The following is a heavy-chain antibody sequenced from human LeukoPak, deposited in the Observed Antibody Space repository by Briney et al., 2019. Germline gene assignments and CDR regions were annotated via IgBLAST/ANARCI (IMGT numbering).Heavy chain of an antibody. CDR1: GFTFSSYA. J-gene: IGHJ6*04. CDR3: VKDPYCSSTSCYEGDYYGMDV. D-gene: IGHD2-2*01. CDR2: ISSNGGST. V-gene: IGHV3-64D*06. Sequence: GGSLRLSCSASGFTFSSYAMHWVRQAPGKGLEYVSAISSNGGSTYYADSVKGRFTISRDNFKNTLYLQMSSLRAEDTAVYYCVKDPYCSSTSCYEGDYYGMDVWGKGTTVTVSS.